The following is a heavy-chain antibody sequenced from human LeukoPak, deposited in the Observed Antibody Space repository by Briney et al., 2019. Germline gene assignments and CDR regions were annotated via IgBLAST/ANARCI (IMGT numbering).Heavy chain of an antibody. J-gene: IGHJ4*02. CDR3: ARHSASGRDEYFDY. CDR2: IYTSGST. Sequence: SETLSLTCTVSGGSISSYYWSWIRQPPGKGLEWIGYIYTSGSTNYNPSLKSRVTISVDTSKNQFSLKLSSVTAADTVVYYCARHSASGRDEYFDYWGQGTLVTVSS. CDR1: GGSISSYY. V-gene: IGHV4-4*09. D-gene: IGHD2-15*01.